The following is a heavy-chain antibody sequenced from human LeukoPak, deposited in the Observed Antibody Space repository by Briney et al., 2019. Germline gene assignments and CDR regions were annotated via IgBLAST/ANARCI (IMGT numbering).Heavy chain of an antibody. CDR2: IKHDGSEK. Sequence: GGSLRLSCAISGFTLSNFWMTWVRQAPGKGLEWVANIKHDGSEKYYVDSVKGRSTISRDNAKNSLYLQMNSLRAEDTAVYYCARGFRNPDYWGQGTLVTVSS. CDR1: GFTLSNFW. D-gene: IGHD1-1*01. CDR3: ARGFRNPDY. J-gene: IGHJ4*02. V-gene: IGHV3-7*01.